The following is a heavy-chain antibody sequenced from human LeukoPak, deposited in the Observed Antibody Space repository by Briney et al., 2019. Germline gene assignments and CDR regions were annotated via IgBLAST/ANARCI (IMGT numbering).Heavy chain of an antibody. D-gene: IGHD6-19*01. CDR2: IGGGGPTT. J-gene: IGHJ4*02. CDR1: GFTFSTYA. V-gene: IGHV3-23*01. Sequence: QPGGSLRLSCAASGFTFSTYAMNCVRQAPAKGLEWVSTIGGGGPTTDYADSVKDRFTISRDNSKNTLYLQMNSLRAEDTAVYFCARGFLGGTDQYFDSWGQGTLVTVSS. CDR3: ARGFLGGTDQYFDS.